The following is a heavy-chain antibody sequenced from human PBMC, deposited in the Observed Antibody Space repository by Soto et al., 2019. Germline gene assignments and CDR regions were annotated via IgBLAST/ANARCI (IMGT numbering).Heavy chain of an antibody. CDR1: GGSMSSYY. CDR2: FYYSAST. CDR3: ARGISLGYLVYYVP. V-gene: IGHV4-59*01. Sequence: PSETLSLTCTVSGGSMSSYYWSWIRQPPGKGLEWIGYFYYSASTNYNPSLKSRVTMSVDTSKNQFSLKLSSVTAADTAVYYCARGISLGYLVYYVPWCQGTLVSVSS. J-gene: IGHJ5*02. D-gene: IGHD2-8*01.